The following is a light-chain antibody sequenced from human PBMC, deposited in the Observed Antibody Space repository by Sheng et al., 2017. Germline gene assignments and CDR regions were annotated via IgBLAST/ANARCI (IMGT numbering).Light chain of an antibody. CDR3: CSYAGSYTT. Sequence: SYVLTQAPSVSVAPGQTARITCVGNNMGTKSVHWYQQKPGQAPVLVVFVDGNRPYGIQERFSGSDSGNTATLTISGLQAEDEADYYCCSYAGSYTTFGGGTKLTVL. V-gene: IGLV3-21*02. J-gene: IGLJ3*02. CDR1: NMGTKS. CDR2: VDG.